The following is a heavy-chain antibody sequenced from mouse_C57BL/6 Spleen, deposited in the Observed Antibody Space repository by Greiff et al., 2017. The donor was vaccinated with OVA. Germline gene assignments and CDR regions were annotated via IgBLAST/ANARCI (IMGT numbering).Heavy chain of an antibody. CDR1: GFSLTSYA. CDR2: IWTGGGT. V-gene: IGHV2-9-1*01. CDR3: ARAPLDSSVYYAMDY. D-gene: IGHD3-2*02. Sequence: QVQLKQSGPGLVAPSQSLSITCTVSGFSLTSYAISWVRQPPGKGLEWLGVIWTGGGTNYNSALKSRLSISKDNSKSQVFLKMNSLQTDDTARYYCARAPLDSSVYYAMDYWGQGTSVTVSS. J-gene: IGHJ4*01.